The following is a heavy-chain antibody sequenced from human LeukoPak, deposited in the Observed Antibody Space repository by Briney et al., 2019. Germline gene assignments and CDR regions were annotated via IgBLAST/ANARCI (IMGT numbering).Heavy chain of an antibody. CDR1: GFIFNNYA. V-gene: IGHV3-9*01. CDR2: ISWNSGSI. CDR3: ARDQGGDLRPGYFDY. Sequence: GGSLRLSCAGSGFIFNNYAMHWVRQPPGKGLEWVSGISWNSGSIDYADSVKGRFTISRDNSKNTLYLQMNSLRAEDTAVYYCARDQGGDLRPGYFDYWGQGTLVTVSS. J-gene: IGHJ4*02. D-gene: IGHD3-16*01.